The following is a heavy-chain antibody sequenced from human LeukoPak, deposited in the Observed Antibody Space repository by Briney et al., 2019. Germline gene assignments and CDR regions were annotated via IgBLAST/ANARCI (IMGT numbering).Heavy chain of an antibody. CDR1: GFTFSDYY. CDR2: ISSSGNTI. V-gene: IGHV3-11*01. CDR3: ARVRGKVDP. Sequence: GGSLRLSCAASGFTFSDYYMTWIRQAPGKGLEWISYISSSGNTISYADSVKGRFTISRDNAENSLSLQMNSLRVEDTAVYYCARVRGKVDPWGQGTLVTVSS. J-gene: IGHJ5*02.